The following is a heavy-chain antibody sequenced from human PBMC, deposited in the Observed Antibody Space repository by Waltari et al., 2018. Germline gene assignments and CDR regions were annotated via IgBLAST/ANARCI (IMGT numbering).Heavy chain of an antibody. CDR1: CCSISSHS. J-gene: IGHJ4*02. Sequence: QVQLPDSGPGLVNPSETLSLPCAVSCCSISSHSLSLIRQPPGKGLEWIGYIYYSGSTNYNPSLKSRVTISVDTSKNQFSLKLSSVTAADTAVYYCARDLDYGSGSYDYWGQGTLVTVSS. CDR2: IYYSGST. V-gene: IGHV4-59*11. D-gene: IGHD3-10*01. CDR3: ARDLDYGSGSYDY.